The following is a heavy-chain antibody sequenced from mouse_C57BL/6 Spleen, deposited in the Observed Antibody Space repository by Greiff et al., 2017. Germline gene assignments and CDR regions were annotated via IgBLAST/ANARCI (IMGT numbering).Heavy chain of an antibody. CDR1: GFTFSSYA. Sequence: EVNVVESGGGLVKPGGSLKLSCAASGFTFSSYAMSWVRPTPEKRLEWVATISDGGSYTYYPDNVKGRFTISRDNAKNNLYLQMSHLKSEDTAMYYCARDSGSSYYYAMDYWGQGTSVTVSS. D-gene: IGHD1-1*01. V-gene: IGHV5-4*01. J-gene: IGHJ4*01. CDR3: ARDSGSSYYYAMDY. CDR2: ISDGGSYT.